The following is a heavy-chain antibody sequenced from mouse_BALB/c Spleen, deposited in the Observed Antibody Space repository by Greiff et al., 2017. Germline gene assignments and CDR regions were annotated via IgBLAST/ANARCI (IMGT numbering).Heavy chain of an antibody. CDR2: ISNGGGST. CDR1: GFTFSSYT. J-gene: IGHJ2*01. CDR3: ARHGTAGGVYFDY. Sequence: EVMLVESGGGLVQPGGSLKLSCAASGFTFSSYTMSWVRQTPEKRLEWVAYISNGGGSTYYPDTVKGRFTISRDNAKNTLYLQMSSLKSEDTAMYYCARHGTAGGVYFDYWGQGTTLTVSS. V-gene: IGHV5-12-2*01. D-gene: IGHD4-1*01.